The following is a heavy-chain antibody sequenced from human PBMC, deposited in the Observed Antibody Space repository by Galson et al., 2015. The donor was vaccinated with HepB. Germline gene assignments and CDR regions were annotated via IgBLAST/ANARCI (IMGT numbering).Heavy chain of an antibody. CDR3: AKDDPLLSFFAY. J-gene: IGHJ4*03. D-gene: IGHD5/OR15-5a*01. V-gene: IGHV3-23*01. CDR2: ISGNGQRT. CDR1: GFPFTSCG. Sequence: SLRLSCAASGFPFTSCGMSWVRQAPGKGLEWVSTISGNGQRTYYADSVKGRFTVSRDNFRDTVTLQMSSLRAEDTAVYYCAKDDPLLSFFAYWGHGARVTVSS.